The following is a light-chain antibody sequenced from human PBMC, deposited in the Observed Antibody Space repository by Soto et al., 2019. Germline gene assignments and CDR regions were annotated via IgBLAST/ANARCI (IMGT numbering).Light chain of an antibody. J-gene: IGKJ4*01. CDR1: QSVSSN. CDR2: GAS. Sequence: EIVMTQSPATLSVSPGERATVSCRASQSVSSNLAWYQQKPGQAPRLLIYGASTRATGIPARFSGSGSGTELTLTISSLQPEDFAVYYCQQYNNWPLTFGGGTKVEIK. V-gene: IGKV3-15*01. CDR3: QQYNNWPLT.